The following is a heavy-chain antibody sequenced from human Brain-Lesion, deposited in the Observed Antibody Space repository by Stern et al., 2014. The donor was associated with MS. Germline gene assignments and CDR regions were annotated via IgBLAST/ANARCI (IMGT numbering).Heavy chain of an antibody. CDR2: ISSNQNYI. J-gene: IGHJ4*02. D-gene: IGHD6-13*01. CDR1: GFTFSDSS. CDR3: ATVSPYTSSWYPFFDN. Sequence: EVQLVESGGGLVKPGGSLRLSCAASGFTFSDSSMFWVRQAPGKGLEWVSCISSNQNYINYADSVKGRFNISRENPRNSLDLQMNSLRVEDTAVYYCATVSPYTSSWYPFFDNWGQGTRVTVSS. V-gene: IGHV3-21*01.